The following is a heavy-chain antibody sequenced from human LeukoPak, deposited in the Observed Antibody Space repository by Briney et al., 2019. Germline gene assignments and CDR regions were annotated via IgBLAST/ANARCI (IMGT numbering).Heavy chain of an antibody. CDR2: IYYSGST. CDR3: ARGGGGTGEATITTFDY. CDR1: GGSISSYY. J-gene: IGHJ4*02. V-gene: IGHV4-59*01. Sequence: SETLSLTCTVSGGSISSYYWSWIRQPPGKGLEWIGYIYYSGSTNYNPSLKSRVTISVDTSKNQFSLKLSSVTAADTAVYYCARGGGGTGEATITTFDYWGQGTLVTVSS. D-gene: IGHD5-12*01.